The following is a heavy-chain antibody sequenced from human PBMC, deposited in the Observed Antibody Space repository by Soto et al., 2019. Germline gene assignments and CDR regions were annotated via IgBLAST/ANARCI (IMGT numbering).Heavy chain of an antibody. J-gene: IGHJ6*02. D-gene: IGHD1-7*01. CDR3: ARDMAGTRNGMDV. CDR1: GFTFSSYS. V-gene: IGHV3-21*01. CDR2: ISSSSSYI. Sequence: PGGSLRLSCAASGFTFSSYSMNWVRQAPGKGLEWVSSISSSSSYIYYADSVKGRFTISRDNAKNSLYLQMNSLRAEDTAVYYCARDMAGTRNGMDVWGQGTTVTVSS.